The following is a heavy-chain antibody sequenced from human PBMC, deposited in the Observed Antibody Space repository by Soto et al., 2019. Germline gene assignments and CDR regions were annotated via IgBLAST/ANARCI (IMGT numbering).Heavy chain of an antibody. J-gene: IGHJ4*02. CDR1: GFTFSSYG. V-gene: IGHV3-30*03. CDR2: ISYDGSNN. D-gene: IGHD3-22*01. Sequence: GGSLRLSCAASGFTFSSYGMHWVRQAPGKGLEWVTLISYDGSNNYYADSVKGRFTISRDNSKNTLYLQMTSLRAGDTAVYFCARGSQYYYDGSGPLDCWGQGTLVTVSS. CDR3: ARGSQYYYDGSGPLDC.